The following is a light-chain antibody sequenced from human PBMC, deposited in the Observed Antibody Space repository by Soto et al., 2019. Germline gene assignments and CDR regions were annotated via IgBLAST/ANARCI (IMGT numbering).Light chain of an antibody. J-gene: IGKJ3*01. CDR3: QHRSNWLGT. V-gene: IGKV3-11*01. CDR1: QSVGGF. CDR2: DAS. Sequence: EIVLTQSPATLSLSPGERATLSCRASQSVGGFLAWYQQRSGQTPRLLIYDASKRAPGIPARFSGSVSGTDFTLTISSLEPEYFAVYYCQHRSNWLGTFGPGTKVAIK.